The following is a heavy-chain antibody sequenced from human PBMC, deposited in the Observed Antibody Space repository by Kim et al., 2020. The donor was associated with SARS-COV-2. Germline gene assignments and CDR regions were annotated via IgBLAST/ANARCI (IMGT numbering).Heavy chain of an antibody. V-gene: IGHV3-66*01. Sequence: GGSLRLSCAASGFTVSSNHMTWVRQAPGKGLQCVALIYRGGRSFYADSVKGRFTISRDTSQNIVYLQMNSLRAEDTALYYCARVGDGGWFDPWGPGTPVTVSS. D-gene: IGHD3-10*01. CDR3: ARVGDGGWFDP. CDR1: GFTVSSNH. J-gene: IGHJ5*02. CDR2: IYRGGRS.